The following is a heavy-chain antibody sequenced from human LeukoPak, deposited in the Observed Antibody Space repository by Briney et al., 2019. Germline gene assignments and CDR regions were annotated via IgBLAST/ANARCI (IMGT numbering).Heavy chain of an antibody. CDR1: GYTFTSYY. Sequence: ASVKVSCKASGYTFTSYYMHWVRQAPGQGLEWMGIINPSGGSTSYAQKFQGRVTMTRDTSTSTVYMELSSLRSEDTAVYHCARDAAAAGTGYWFDPWGQGTLVTVSS. J-gene: IGHJ5*02. D-gene: IGHD6-13*01. CDR2: INPSGGST. V-gene: IGHV1-46*01. CDR3: ARDAAAAGTGYWFDP.